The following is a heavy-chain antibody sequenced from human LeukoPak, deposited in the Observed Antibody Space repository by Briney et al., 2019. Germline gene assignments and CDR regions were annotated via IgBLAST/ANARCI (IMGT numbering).Heavy chain of an antibody. J-gene: IGHJ4*02. Sequence: SETLSLTCAVYGGSFSGYYWSWIRQPPGKGLEWIGEINHSGSTNYNPSLKSRVTISVDTSKNQFSLKLSSVTAADTAVYYCARRRFLGSFDYWGQGTLVTVSS. CDR2: INHSGST. CDR3: ARRRFLGSFDY. D-gene: IGHD1-26*01. CDR1: GGSFSGYY. V-gene: IGHV4-34*01.